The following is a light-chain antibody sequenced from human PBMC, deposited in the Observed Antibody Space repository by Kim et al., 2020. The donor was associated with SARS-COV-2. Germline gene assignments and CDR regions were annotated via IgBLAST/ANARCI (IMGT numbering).Light chain of an antibody. Sequence: AAVKPTGTRSRRHSGNDIAWHQQQPGKGPRYLMKVKSDGTHRQGDGIPDRFSGSSSGTERYLIISSLQSEDEADYYCQTWGTGIRVFGGGTQLTVL. CDR2: VKSDGTH. CDR1: RRHSGND. J-gene: IGLJ3*02. CDR3: QTWGTGIRV. V-gene: IGLV4-69*01.